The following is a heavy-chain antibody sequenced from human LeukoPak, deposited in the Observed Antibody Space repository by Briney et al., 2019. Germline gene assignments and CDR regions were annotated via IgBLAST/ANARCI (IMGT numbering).Heavy chain of an antibody. CDR1: GYTFTGYY. J-gene: IGHJ4*02. CDR3: ARGQAGYGDYVDY. Sequence: ASVTVSCKASGYTFTGYYMHWVRQAAGQGLEWMGWMNPNSGNTGYAQKFQGRVTMTRNTSISTAYMELSSLRSEDTAVYYCARGQAGYGDYVDYWGQGTLVTVSP. V-gene: IGHV1-8*02. CDR2: MNPNSGNT. D-gene: IGHD4-17*01.